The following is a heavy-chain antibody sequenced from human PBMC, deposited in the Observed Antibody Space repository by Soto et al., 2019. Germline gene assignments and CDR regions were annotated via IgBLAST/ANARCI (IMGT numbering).Heavy chain of an antibody. D-gene: IGHD5-18*01. CDR1: GYSFTSYW. CDR2: IYPGDSDT. V-gene: IGHV5-51*01. CDR3: ARGARDTAMADAFYI. J-gene: IGHJ3*02. Sequence: PGESLKISCKGSGYSFTSYWIGWVRQMPGKGLEWMGIIYPGDSDTRYSPSFQGQVTISADKSISTAYLQWSSLKASDTAMYYCARGARDTAMADAFYIWGQGTMVTVSS.